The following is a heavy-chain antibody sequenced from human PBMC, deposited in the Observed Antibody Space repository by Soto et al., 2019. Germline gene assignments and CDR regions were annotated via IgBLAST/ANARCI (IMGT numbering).Heavy chain of an antibody. V-gene: IGHV4-39*01. CDR2: TYYSGST. D-gene: IGHD5-12*01. J-gene: IGHJ4*02. Sequence: QLQLQESGPGLVKPSETLSLTCTVSGGSISSSSYYWGWIRQPPGKGLEWIGSTYYSGSTYYNPSLKSRVTISVDTSNNQFSLKLSSVTAADTAVYYCARKVATILYWGQGTLVTVSS. CDR1: GGSISSSSYY. CDR3: ARKVATILY.